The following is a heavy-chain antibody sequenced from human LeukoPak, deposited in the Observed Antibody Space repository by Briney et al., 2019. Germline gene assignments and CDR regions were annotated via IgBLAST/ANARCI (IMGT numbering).Heavy chain of an antibody. CDR3: ARTQYCTSSTSCYFGYFDY. CDR1: GGSVSSASYY. CDR2: VYFTGST. J-gene: IGHJ4*02. Sequence: SETLSLTCTVSGGSVSSASYYWSWTRQPPGKGLEWIAYVYFTGSTNYNPSLKGRVTISLDMSKNQFSLKLSSVTAADTAVYYCARTQYCTSSTSCYFGYFDYWGQGSLVTVSS. V-gene: IGHV4-61*01. D-gene: IGHD2-2*01.